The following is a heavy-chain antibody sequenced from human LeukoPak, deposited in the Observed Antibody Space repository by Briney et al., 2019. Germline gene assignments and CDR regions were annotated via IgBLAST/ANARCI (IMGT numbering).Heavy chain of an antibody. CDR3: ARVSTGLFDY. V-gene: IGHV4-30-2*01. Sequence: PSQTLSLTCAASGGSISSGGYSWSWIRQPPGKGLEWIGYIYHSGSTYYNPSLKSRVTISVDRSKNQFSLKLSSVTAADTAVYYCARVSTGLFDYWGQGTLVTVSS. D-gene: IGHD5/OR15-5a*01. CDR1: GGSISSGGYS. J-gene: IGHJ4*02. CDR2: IYHSGST.